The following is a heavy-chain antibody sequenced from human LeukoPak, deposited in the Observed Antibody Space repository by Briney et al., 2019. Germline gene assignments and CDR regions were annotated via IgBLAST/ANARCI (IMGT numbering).Heavy chain of an antibody. V-gene: IGHV5-51*01. D-gene: IGHD4-23*01. J-gene: IGHJ4*02. Sequence: GESLKISCKGSGYSFTSYWIGWVRQMPGKGLEWMGIIYPGDSDTRYSPSFQGQVTISADKSISTAYLQWSSLKASDTAMYYCARLEGTTVVKSAFDYWGQGTLVTVSS. CDR2: IYPGDSDT. CDR1: GYSFTSYW. CDR3: ARLEGTTVVKSAFDY.